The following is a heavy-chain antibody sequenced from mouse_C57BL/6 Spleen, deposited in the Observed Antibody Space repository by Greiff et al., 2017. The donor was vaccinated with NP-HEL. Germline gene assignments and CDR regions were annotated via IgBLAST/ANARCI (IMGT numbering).Heavy chain of an antibody. Sequence: EVQLVESGGGLVQPGGSLSLSCAASGFTFTDYYMSWVRQPPGKALEWLGFIRNKANGYTSEYSVSVKGRFTISRDNSQSILYLQMNALRAEDSATYYCARYSTGSYWYFDVWGTGTTVTVSS. CDR1: GFTFTDYY. CDR3: ARYSTGSYWYFDV. J-gene: IGHJ1*03. CDR2: IRNKANGYTS. V-gene: IGHV7-3*01. D-gene: IGHD1-1*02.